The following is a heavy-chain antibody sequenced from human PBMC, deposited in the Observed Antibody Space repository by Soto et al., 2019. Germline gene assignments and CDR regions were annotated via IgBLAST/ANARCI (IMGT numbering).Heavy chain of an antibody. J-gene: IGHJ4*02. CDR3: ARGFQYWLPTFD. V-gene: IGHV4-4*02. D-gene: IGHD3-10*01. CDR1: GASVVNGNW. CDR2: VSVAGRN. Sequence: QVQLQESGPGLVRPSGTLSLTCSVSGASVVNGNWWSWVRQYPGKGLEWIGAVSVAGRNHYNPSLQSRVTISLDESKNQFSLILTSVTVADAAIYYYARGFQYWLPTFDWGRGTVVTVS.